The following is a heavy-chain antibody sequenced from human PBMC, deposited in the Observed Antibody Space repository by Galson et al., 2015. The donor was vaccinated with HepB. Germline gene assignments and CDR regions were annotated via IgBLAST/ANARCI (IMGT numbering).Heavy chain of an antibody. CDR2: IYWDDDK. D-gene: IGHD2-2*02. CDR3: ARTYCSSTSCHTVSGKDAFDI. J-gene: IGHJ3*02. V-gene: IGHV2-5*02. Sequence: PALVKPTQTLTLTCTFSGFSLHSSGVGVGWIRQPPGKALEWLALIYWDDDKRYSPSLKSRLTITTDTSRKQVVLTMANMDPVDTGTYYCARTYCSSTSCHTVSGKDAFDIWGQGTMVAVSS. CDR1: GFSLHSSGVG.